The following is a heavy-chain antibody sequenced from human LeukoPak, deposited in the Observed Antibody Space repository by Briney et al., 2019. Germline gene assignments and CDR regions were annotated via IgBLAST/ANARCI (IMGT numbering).Heavy chain of an antibody. CDR1: GFTFSSYS. V-gene: IGHV3-21*04. J-gene: IGHJ4*02. D-gene: IGHD3-22*01. CDR2: ISSSSSYI. Sequence: GGSLRLSCAASGFTFSSYSMNWVRQAPGKGLEWVSSISSSSSYIYYADSVKGRFTISRDNSKNTLYLQMNSLRAEDTAVYYCAKDRVPNDYYDEGWYFDYWGQGTLVTVSS. CDR3: AKDRVPNDYYDEGWYFDY.